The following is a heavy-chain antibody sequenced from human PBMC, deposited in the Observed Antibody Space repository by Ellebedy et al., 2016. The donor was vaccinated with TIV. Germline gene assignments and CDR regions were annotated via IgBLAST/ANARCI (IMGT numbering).Heavy chain of an antibody. CDR3: ARDQELRGLRGFDY. Sequence: GESLKISCAASGFTFSSYSMNWVRQAPGKGLEWVSSISSSSSYIYYADSVKGRFTISRDNAKNSLYLQMNSLRAEDTAVYYCARDQELRGLRGFDYWGQGTLVTVSS. CDR1: GFTFSSYS. D-gene: IGHD1-26*01. V-gene: IGHV3-21*01. CDR2: ISSSSSYI. J-gene: IGHJ4*02.